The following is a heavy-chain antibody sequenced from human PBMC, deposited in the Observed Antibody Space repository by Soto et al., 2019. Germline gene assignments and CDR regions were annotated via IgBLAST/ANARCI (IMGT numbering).Heavy chain of an antibody. V-gene: IGHV1-46*01. J-gene: IGHJ6*02. CDR2: INPSGGST. CDR3: ARDLGVGVVAAEPNYYYSYGMDV. D-gene: IGHD2-15*01. CDR1: GYTFTSYY. Sequence: ASVKVSCKASGYTFTSYYMHWVRQAPGQGLEWMGIINPSGGSTSYAQKFQGRVTMTRDTSTGTVYMELSSLRSEDTAVYYCARDLGVGVVAAEPNYYYSYGMDVWGQGTTVTVSS.